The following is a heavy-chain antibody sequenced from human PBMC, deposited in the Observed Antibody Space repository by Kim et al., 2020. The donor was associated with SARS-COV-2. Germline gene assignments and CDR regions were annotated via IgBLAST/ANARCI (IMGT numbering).Heavy chain of an antibody. V-gene: IGHV3-72*01. J-gene: IGHJ4*02. CDR3: ARELYCSSTSCYEKAFDY. Sequence: KGRFTISRDDSKNSLYLQMNSLKTEDTAVYYCARELYCSSTSCYEKAFDYWGQGTLVTVSS. D-gene: IGHD2-2*01.